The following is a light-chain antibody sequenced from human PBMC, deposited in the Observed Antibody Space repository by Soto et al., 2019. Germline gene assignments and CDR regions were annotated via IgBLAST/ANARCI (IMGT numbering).Light chain of an antibody. CDR2: AAS. CDR1: QGISSY. CDR3: QQYYSYPSYT. Sequence: AIRMTQSPSSLSASTGDRVTITCRASQGISSYLAWYQQKPGKAPKLLIYAASTWQSGVPSRFSGSGSGTDFTLTISCLQSEDFATYYCQQYYSYPSYTFGQGTKLEIK. J-gene: IGKJ2*01. V-gene: IGKV1-8*01.